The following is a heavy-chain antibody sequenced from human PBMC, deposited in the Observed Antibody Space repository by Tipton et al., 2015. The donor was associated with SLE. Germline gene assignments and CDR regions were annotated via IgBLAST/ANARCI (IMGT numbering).Heavy chain of an antibody. CDR1: GGSLSGHN. CDR2: INHGGST. Sequence: LVKPSETLSLTCAVYGGSLSGHNWRWSWIRQPPGKGLEWIGEINHGGSTNYNPSLKSRVTMSVDTSKNQFSLKLSSVTAADTAVYYCARGRTILLDWGQGTLVTVSS. D-gene: IGHD1-14*01. CDR3: ARGRTILLD. J-gene: IGHJ4*02. V-gene: IGHV4-34*01.